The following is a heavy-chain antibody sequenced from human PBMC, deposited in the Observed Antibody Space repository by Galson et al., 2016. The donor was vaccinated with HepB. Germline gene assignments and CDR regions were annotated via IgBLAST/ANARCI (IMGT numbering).Heavy chain of an antibody. CDR3: AREGRVPTYKESWSAYDPAPDV. CDR1: SGSISGFS. V-gene: IGHV4-59*01. J-gene: IGHJ3*01. CDR2: IYHSGST. D-gene: IGHD3-3*01. Sequence: SETLSLTCSVSSGSISGFSWNWIRQPPGKGLEWVGYIYHSGSTNYNPSLKSRVTISADTSKNQISLKLTSVTAADTAVYYCAREGRVPTYKESWSAYDPAPDVGGRGTMVRVAS.